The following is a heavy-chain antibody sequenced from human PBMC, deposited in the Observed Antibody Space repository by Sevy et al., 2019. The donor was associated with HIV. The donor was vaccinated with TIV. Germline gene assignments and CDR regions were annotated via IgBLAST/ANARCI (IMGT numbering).Heavy chain of an antibody. CDR3: ARDLGLTGFDP. J-gene: IGHJ5*02. D-gene: IGHD7-27*01. CDR2: IYYNGST. CDR1: GGSISSNY. Sequence: SETLSLTCTVSGGSISSNYWSWIRQPPGKGLEWVGHIYYNGSTNYNPSPKSRVTTSADTSKNQFSLKLSSVTAADTAVYYCARDLGLTGFDPWGQGTLVTVSS. V-gene: IGHV4-59*01.